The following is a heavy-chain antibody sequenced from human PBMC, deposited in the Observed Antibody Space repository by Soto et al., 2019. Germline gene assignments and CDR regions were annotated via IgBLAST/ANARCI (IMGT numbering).Heavy chain of an antibody. Sequence: EVQLVESGGGLVKPGGSLRLSCAGSGFIFRNAWMNWVRQAPGKGLEWVGRIKTKGDGGTIDYAAPVNGRFTISRNDSEHALYLQMDGLKTEETAVYYCTTEADGTTFFDHLGQGTLVTVSS. CDR2: IKTKGDGGTI. CDR3: TTEADGTTFFDH. D-gene: IGHD3-16*01. V-gene: IGHV3-15*07. J-gene: IGHJ4*02. CDR1: GFIFRNAW.